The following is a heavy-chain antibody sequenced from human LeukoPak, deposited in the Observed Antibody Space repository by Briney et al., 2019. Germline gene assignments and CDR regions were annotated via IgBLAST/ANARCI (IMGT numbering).Heavy chain of an antibody. CDR1: GFTFSSYS. CDR2: ISSSSSYV. CDR3: ARGHYGDSTRDFDY. D-gene: IGHD4-17*01. Sequence: GGSLRLSCAASGFTFSSYSMNWVRQAPGKGLEWVSSISSSSSYVYYADSVKGRFTISRDNAKNSLYLQMNSLRAEDTAVYYCARGHYGDSTRDFDYWGQGTLVTVSS. J-gene: IGHJ4*02. V-gene: IGHV3-21*01.